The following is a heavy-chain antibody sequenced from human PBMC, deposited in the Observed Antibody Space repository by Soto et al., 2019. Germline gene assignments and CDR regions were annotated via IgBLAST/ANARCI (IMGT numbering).Heavy chain of an antibody. CDR3: ARGYSSSWYRWFNP. CDR1: GYTFTSYG. V-gene: IGHV1-18*01. J-gene: IGHJ5*02. D-gene: IGHD6-13*01. CDR2: ISAYNGNT. Sequence: EASVKVSCKASGYTFTSYGISWVRQAPGQGLEWMGWISAYNGNTNYAQKLQGRVTMTTDTSTSTAYMELRSLRSDDTAVYYCARGYSSSWYRWFNPWGQGTLVTVSS.